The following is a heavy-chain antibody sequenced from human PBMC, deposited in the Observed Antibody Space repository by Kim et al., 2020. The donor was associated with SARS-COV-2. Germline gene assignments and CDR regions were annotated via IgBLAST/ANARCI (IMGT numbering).Heavy chain of an antibody. Sequence: GESMKISCKGSGYSFTSYWISWVRQMPGKGLEWMGRIDPSDSYTNYSPSFQGHVTISADKSISTAYLQWSSLKASDTAMYYCARCEDIVAPRAFDIWGQGTMVTVSS. D-gene: IGHD5-12*01. CDR2: IDPSDSYT. CDR3: ARCEDIVAPRAFDI. V-gene: IGHV5-10-1*01. CDR1: GYSFTSYW. J-gene: IGHJ3*02.